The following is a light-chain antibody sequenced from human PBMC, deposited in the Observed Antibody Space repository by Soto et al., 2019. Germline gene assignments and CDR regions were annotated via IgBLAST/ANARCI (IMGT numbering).Light chain of an antibody. CDR2: SNN. V-gene: IGLV1-44*01. J-gene: IGLJ3*02. CDR3: AAWDDSLNGFWV. Sequence: QSVLTQPPSASGTPGQGVTISCSGSSSNIGSNTVNWYQLLPGTAPKLLIYSNNQRPSGVPDRFSGSKSGTSASLAISGLQFEDEGDYYCAAWDDSLNGFWVFGGGTKLTVL. CDR1: SSNIGSNT.